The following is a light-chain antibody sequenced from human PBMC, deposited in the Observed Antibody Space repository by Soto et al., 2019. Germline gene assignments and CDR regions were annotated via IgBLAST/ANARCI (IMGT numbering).Light chain of an antibody. CDR2: DAS. CDR3: QQYVNLVT. CDR1: QDISNR. V-gene: IGKV1-33*01. Sequence: DIQMTQSPSSLSASVGDRVTITCQASQDISNRLNWYQQKPGKAPKLLINDASNLEVGVPSRFSGSGSGTDFTFTISSLQPEDIATYYCQQYVNLVTFGGGTKLEIK. J-gene: IGKJ4*01.